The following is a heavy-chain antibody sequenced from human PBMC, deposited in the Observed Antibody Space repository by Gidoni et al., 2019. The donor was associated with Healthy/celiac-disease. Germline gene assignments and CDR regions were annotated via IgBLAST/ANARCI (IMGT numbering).Heavy chain of an antibody. D-gene: IGHD4-17*01. CDR2: IYSGGST. Sequence: EVQLVESGGGLVQPGGSLRLSCAASGFTVRSNYMSWVRQAPGKGLEWVSVIYSGGSTYYADSVKGRFTISRDNSKNTLYLQMNSLRAEDTAVYYCASGGLTTVTPYAFDIWGQGTMVTVSS. CDR1: GFTVRSNY. V-gene: IGHV3-66*01. J-gene: IGHJ3*02. CDR3: ASGGLTTVTPYAFDI.